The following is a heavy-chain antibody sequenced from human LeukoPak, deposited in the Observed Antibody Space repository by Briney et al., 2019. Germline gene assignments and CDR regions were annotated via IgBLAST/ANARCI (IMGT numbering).Heavy chain of an antibody. D-gene: IGHD3-3*01. CDR1: GGSFSGYC. CDR2: INHSGST. J-gene: IGHJ4*02. V-gene: IGHV4-34*01. CDR3: AISANYDFWSGYYRGRAFDY. Sequence: SETLSLTCAVYGGSFSGYCWSWIRQPPGKGLEWIGEINHSGSTNYNPSLKSRVTISVDTSKNQFSLKLSSVTAADTAVYYCAISANYDFWSGYYRGRAFDYWGQGTLVTVSS.